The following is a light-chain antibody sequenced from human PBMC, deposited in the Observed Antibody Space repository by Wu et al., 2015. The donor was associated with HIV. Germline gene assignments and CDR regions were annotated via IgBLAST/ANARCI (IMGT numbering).Light chain of an antibody. CDR3: LQDYKYPLT. Sequence: DVQMTQSPSTLSASVGDRVTITCRASQTISNWLAWYQQKPGKAPKLLIFKASNLESGVPSRFSGSGSGTEFTLSISSLQPDDFATYYCLQDYKYPLTFGPGTKVEIK. CDR2: KAS. J-gene: IGKJ3*01. V-gene: IGKV1-5*03. CDR1: QTISNW.